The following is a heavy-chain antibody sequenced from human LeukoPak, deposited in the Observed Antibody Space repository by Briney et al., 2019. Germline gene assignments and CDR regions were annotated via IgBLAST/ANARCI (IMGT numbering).Heavy chain of an antibody. J-gene: IGHJ4*02. D-gene: IGHD3-10*01. CDR3: ARGRPLYEWFGEGDFDY. CDR2: MNPNSGNT. Sequence: ASVKVSCKASGYTFTSYDINWVRQATGQGLEWMGWMNPNSGNTGYAQKFQGRVTMTRNTSISTAYMELSSLRSEDTAVYYCARGRPLYEWFGEGDFDYWGRGTLVTVSS. V-gene: IGHV1-8*01. CDR1: GYTFTSYD.